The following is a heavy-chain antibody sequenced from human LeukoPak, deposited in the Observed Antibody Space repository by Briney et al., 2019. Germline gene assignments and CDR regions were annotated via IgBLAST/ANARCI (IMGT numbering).Heavy chain of an antibody. CDR3: AKPGYFTGSGSYSFDC. D-gene: IGHD3-10*01. V-gene: IGHV3-23*01. J-gene: IGHJ4*02. CDR2: IRGSGEST. CDR1: GFTFSSYA. Sequence: GGSLRLSCAASGFTFSSYAMNWVRQAPGKGLEWVSAIRGSGESTFYAHSVKGRFTISRDNAKNTLYLQLDSLRAEDTAVYYCAKPGYFTGSGSYSFDCWGQGTLVTVSS.